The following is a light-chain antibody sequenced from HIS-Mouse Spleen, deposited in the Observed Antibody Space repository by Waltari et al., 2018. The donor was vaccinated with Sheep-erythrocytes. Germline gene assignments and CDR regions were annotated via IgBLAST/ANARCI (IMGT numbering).Light chain of an antibody. CDR2: DVS. Sequence: QSALTQPRSVSGSPGQSVTISCTGTSSDVGGYNYVSWYQQHPGKAPKLMIYDVSKRASGVPDRVSGSKSGNTASLTISGLQAEDEADYYCCSYAGSYNHVFATGTKVTVL. CDR1: SSDVGGYNY. V-gene: IGLV2-11*01. J-gene: IGLJ1*01. CDR3: CSYAGSYNHV.